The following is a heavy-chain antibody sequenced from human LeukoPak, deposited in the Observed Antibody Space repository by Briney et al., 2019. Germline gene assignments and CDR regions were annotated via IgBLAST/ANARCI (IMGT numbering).Heavy chain of an antibody. J-gene: IGHJ6*03. V-gene: IGHV1-2*02. Sequence: ASVKVSCKASGYTFTGYYMHWVRQAPGQGLEWMGWINPNSGGTNYAQKFQGRVTMTRDTSISTAYMELSGLRSDDTAVYYCARDREQWLVHYYMDVWGKGTTVTVSS. D-gene: IGHD6-19*01. CDR3: ARDREQWLVHYYMDV. CDR1: GYTFTGYY. CDR2: INPNSGGT.